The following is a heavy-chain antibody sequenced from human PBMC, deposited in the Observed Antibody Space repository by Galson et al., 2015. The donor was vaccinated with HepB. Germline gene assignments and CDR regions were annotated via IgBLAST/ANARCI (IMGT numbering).Heavy chain of an antibody. Sequence: ETLSLTCTVSGASISSSDYSWGWIRQPPGKGLEWIGSIYYSGSTYSNPSLKSRVTISVDTSKNQFSLSLTSVTAADTAVYYCARHLSRGRQTKQPFDFWGQGTLVIVSS. CDR2: IYYSGST. J-gene: IGHJ4*02. V-gene: IGHV4-39*01. CDR1: GASISSSDYS. CDR3: ARHLSRGRQTKQPFDF. D-gene: IGHD3-10*01.